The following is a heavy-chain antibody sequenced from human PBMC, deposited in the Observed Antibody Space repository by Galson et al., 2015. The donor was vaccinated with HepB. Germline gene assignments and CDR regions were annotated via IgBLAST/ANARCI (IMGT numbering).Heavy chain of an antibody. CDR2: TSYDGTDK. J-gene: IGHJ6*02. Sequence: SLRLSCAASGFTFGRYAIHWVRQAPGKGLEWVAITSYDGTDKYYADSVKGRFIISRDNSKNTLFLEMNSLRAEDTAIYYCARDRDRDVIGDGMDVWGQGTTVTVSS. CDR3: ARDRDRDVIGDGMDV. V-gene: IGHV3-30*04. D-gene: IGHD3-10*01. CDR1: GFTFGRYA.